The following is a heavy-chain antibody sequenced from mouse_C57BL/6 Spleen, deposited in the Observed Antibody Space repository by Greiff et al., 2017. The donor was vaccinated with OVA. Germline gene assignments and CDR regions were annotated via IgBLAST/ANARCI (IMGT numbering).Heavy chain of an antibody. CDR2: ISYDGSN. V-gene: IGHV3-6*01. J-gene: IGHJ2*01. D-gene: IGHD2-4*01. CDR3: ARGPLYDYDGDYFDY. Sequence: EVQVVESGPGLVKPSQSLSLTCSVTGYSITSGYYWNWIRQFPGNKLEWMGYISYDGSNNYNPSLKNRISITRDTSKNQFFLKLNSVTTEDTATYYCARGPLYDYDGDYFDYWGQGTTLTVSS. CDR1: GYSITSGYY.